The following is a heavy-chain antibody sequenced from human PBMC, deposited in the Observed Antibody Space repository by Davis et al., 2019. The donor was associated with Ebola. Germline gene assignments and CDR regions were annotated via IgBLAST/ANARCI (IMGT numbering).Heavy chain of an antibody. CDR3: ARGYTYGSMVYGMDV. Sequence: SETLSLTCTVSAGSISSYYWSWIRQPPGKGLEWIVYIYYSGSTNYNPSLKSRVTISVDTSKNQYSLKLSSVTAADTAVYFCARGYTYGSMVYGMDVWGQGTTVTVSS. J-gene: IGHJ6*02. V-gene: IGHV4-59*08. CDR2: IYYSGST. CDR1: AGSISSYY. D-gene: IGHD5-18*01.